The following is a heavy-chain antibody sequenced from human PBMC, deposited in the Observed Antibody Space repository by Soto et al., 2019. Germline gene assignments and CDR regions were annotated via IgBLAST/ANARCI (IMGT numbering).Heavy chain of an antibody. CDR1: GYTFTSYG. D-gene: IGHD2-15*01. CDR3: ARTGLGYCSGGSCYGPSWGWFDP. Sequence: QVQLVQSGAEVKKPGASVKVSCKASGYTFTSYGISWVRQAPGQGLEWMGWISAYNGNTNYAQKLQGRVTMTTDTSTSTDYMELRSLRSDDTAVYYCARTGLGYCSGGSCYGPSWGWFDPWGQGTLVTVSS. CDR2: ISAYNGNT. J-gene: IGHJ5*02. V-gene: IGHV1-18*04.